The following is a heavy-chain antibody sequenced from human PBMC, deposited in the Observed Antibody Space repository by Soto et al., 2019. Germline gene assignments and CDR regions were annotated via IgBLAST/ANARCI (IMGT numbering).Heavy chain of an antibody. J-gene: IGHJ6*02. CDR1: GFTFSSYS. CDR2: ISSSSSYI. V-gene: IGHV3-21*01. D-gene: IGHD6-19*01. Sequence: PGGSLRLSCAASGFTFSSYSMNWVRQAPGKGLEWVSSISSSSSYIYYADSVKGRFTISRDNAKNSLYLQMNRLRAEDTAVYYCARDNKGIAVALYYYYGMDVWGQGTTVTVS. CDR3: ARDNKGIAVALYYYYGMDV.